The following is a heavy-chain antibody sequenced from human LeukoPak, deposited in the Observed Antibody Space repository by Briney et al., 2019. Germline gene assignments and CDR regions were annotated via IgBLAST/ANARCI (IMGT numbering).Heavy chain of an antibody. CDR1: GFTVSNNY. J-gene: IGHJ4*02. CDR2: IYSGDNT. Sequence: PGGSLRFSCAASGFTVSNNYMSWVRQAPGRGLEWVSVIYSGDNTYYVESVKGRFTISRDNSKNTLFLQMNRLRAEDTAVYYCAGRRVLDASFDYWGQGTLVTVSP. D-gene: IGHD3-16*01. V-gene: IGHV3-66*02. CDR3: AGRRVLDASFDY.